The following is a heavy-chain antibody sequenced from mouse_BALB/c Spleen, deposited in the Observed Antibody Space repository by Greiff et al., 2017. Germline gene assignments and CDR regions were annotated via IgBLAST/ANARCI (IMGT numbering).Heavy chain of an antibody. D-gene: IGHD2-1*01. Sequence: EVKLMESGGGLVQPGGSRKLSCAASGFTFSSFGMHWVRQAPEKGLEWVAYISSGSSTIYYADTVKGRFTISRDNPKNTLFLQMTSLRSEDTAMYYCARSGGNYPYYFDYWGQGTTLTVSS. J-gene: IGHJ2*01. V-gene: IGHV5-17*02. CDR2: ISSGSSTI. CDR1: GFTFSSFG. CDR3: ARSGGNYPYYFDY.